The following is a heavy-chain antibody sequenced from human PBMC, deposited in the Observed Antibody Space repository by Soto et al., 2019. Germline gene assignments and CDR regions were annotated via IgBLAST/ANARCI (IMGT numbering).Heavy chain of an antibody. J-gene: IGHJ4*02. D-gene: IGHD5-18*01. CDR2: IWYDGSNK. Sequence: QVQLVESGGGVVQPGRSLRLSCAASGFTFSSYGMHWFRQAPGTGLEWVAVIWYDGSNKYYADSVKVRFTISRDNSKNTLYLQLNSLRAEATAVYYCARDTRVGYSYGYYFDYWGQGTLVTVSS. CDR1: GFTFSSYG. V-gene: IGHV3-33*01. CDR3: ARDTRVGYSYGYYFDY.